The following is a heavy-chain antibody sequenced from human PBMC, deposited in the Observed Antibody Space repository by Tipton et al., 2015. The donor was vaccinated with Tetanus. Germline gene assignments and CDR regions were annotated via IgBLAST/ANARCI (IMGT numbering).Heavy chain of an antibody. CDR3: ARDRSITIFGVVPINYYYGMDV. J-gene: IGHJ6*02. D-gene: IGHD3-3*01. CDR1: GGSVNIASYS. Sequence: TLSLTCTVSGGSVNIASYSWSWIRRPPGKGLEWIGNLYYTGSVHDNPSLQRRVTISADASKNQFSLKLTSVTAADTAVYYCARDRSITIFGVVPINYYYGMDVWGQGTTVTVSS. V-gene: IGHV4-61*01. CDR2: LYYTGSV.